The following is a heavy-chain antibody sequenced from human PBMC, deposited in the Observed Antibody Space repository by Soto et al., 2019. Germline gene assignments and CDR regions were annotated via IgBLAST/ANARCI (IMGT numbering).Heavy chain of an antibody. Sequence: QVQLVESGGGVVQPGRSLRLSCAASGFIFSSYGIHWVRQAPGKGLEWVASISYDGSDKYYADSVKGRFTISRDNSKDTLYLQMDSLRAEDTDLYYCAKTPWERYYSPYFDYWGQGALVTVSS. D-gene: IGHD3-10*01. CDR3: AKTPWERYYSPYFDY. CDR1: GFIFSSYG. V-gene: IGHV3-30*18. CDR2: ISYDGSDK. J-gene: IGHJ4*02.